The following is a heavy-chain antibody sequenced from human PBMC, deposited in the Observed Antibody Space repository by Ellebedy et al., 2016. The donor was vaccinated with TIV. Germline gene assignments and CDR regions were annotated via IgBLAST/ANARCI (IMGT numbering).Heavy chain of an antibody. CDR2: IYYSGST. CDR1: GGSISSSSYY. Sequence: SETLSLXXTVSGGSISSSSYYWGWIRQPPGKGLEWIGSIYYSGSTYYNPSLKSRVAISVDASKNQFSLKLSSVTAADTAVYYCARQGIGAYGDYWGQGTLVTVSA. CDR3: ARQGIGAYGDY. V-gene: IGHV4-39*01. D-gene: IGHD2-21*01. J-gene: IGHJ4*02.